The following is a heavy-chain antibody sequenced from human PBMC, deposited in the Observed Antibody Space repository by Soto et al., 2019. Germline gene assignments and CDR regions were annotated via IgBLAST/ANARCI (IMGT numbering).Heavy chain of an antibody. CDR3: ARQIYDSDSGPNFQYYFDL. J-gene: IGHJ4*02. V-gene: IGHV5-10-1*01. D-gene: IGHD3-22*01. CDR1: GYSFAGYW. Sequence: GESLKISCKGSGYSFAGYWITWVRQMPGKGLEWMGRIDPSDSQTYYSPSFRGHVTISAAKSITTVFLQWSSLRASDTAMYYCARQIYDSDSGPNFQYYFDLWGQGALVTVSS. CDR2: IDPSDSQT.